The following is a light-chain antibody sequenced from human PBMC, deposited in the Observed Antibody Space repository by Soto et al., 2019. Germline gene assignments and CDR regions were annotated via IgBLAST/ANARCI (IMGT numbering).Light chain of an antibody. CDR1: QSVSSS. CDR2: DAS. V-gene: IGKV3-11*01. Sequence: EIVLTQSPATLSLSPRERATLFCRASQSVSSSLAWYQQKPGQAPRLLIYDASNRATGIPARFSGGGSGTDFNLTISSLEPEDSALYYCQHRSDWPPGAAFGGGTKVEIK. J-gene: IGKJ4*01. CDR3: QHRSDWPPGAA.